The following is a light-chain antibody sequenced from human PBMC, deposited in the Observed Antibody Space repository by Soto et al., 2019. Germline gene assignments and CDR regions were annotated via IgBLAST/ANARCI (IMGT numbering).Light chain of an antibody. CDR2: KAS. CDR3: QQYNVFPIT. V-gene: IGKV1-5*03. J-gene: IGKJ5*01. CDR1: KSISTW. Sequence: DIQMTQSPSTLSASVGDRVTITCRASKSISTWLAWYQQKPGRAPNLLIYKASSLESGVPSRFSGGGSGTEFTLTISSLQPDDYATYYCQQYNVFPITFGEGTRLEI.